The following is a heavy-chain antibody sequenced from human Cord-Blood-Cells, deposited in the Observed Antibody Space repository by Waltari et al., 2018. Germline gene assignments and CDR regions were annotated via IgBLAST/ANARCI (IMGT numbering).Heavy chain of an antibody. Sequence: QVQLQQWGAGLLKPSETLSLTCAVYGGSFSGYYWSWIRQPPGKGLEWIGEINHSGNTNYTPSLKSRVTISVDTSKNQFSLKLSSVTAADTAVYYCARGLAVAGTEAYYYYYGMDVWGQGTTVTVSS. CDR3: ARGLAVAGTEAYYYYYGMDV. V-gene: IGHV4-34*01. D-gene: IGHD6-19*01. CDR1: GGSFSGYY. CDR2: INHSGNT. J-gene: IGHJ6*02.